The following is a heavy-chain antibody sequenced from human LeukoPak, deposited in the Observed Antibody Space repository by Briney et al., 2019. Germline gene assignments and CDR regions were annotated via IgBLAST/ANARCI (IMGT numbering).Heavy chain of an antibody. CDR3: ARDGNNFDY. CDR1: GGSISSGGYY. Sequence: PSETLSLTCTVSGGSISSGGYYWSWIRQPPGKGVEWIGYIYHTGTTYYNPSLKSRVTISVDWSRNQSSLKLNSVTAADTAVYCCARDGNNFDYWGQGTLVTVSS. J-gene: IGHJ4*02. CDR2: IYHTGTT. V-gene: IGHV4-30-2*01.